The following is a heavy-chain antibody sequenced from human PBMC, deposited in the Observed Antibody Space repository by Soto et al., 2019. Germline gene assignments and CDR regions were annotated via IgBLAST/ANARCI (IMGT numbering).Heavy chain of an antibody. CDR2: ISYSGST. V-gene: IGHV4-39*01. CDR3: ARHFVAVVIKGWGY. J-gene: IGHJ4*02. Sequence: SETLSLTCTVSGGSISSGGYYWSWIRQHPGTGLEWIGHISYSGSTYYNTSLKSRVTMSVDTSKNQFSLKLISVTAADTAVYYCARHFVAVVIKGWGYWGQGTLVTVSS. D-gene: IGHD3-22*01. CDR1: GGSISSGGYY.